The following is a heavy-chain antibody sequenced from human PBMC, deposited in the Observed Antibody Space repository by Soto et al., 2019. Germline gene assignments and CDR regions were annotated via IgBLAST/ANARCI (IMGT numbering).Heavy chain of an antibody. CDR3: AREDSSTSCRSYRCGFDP. V-gene: IGHV3-33*01. CDR1: GFTFSSYG. J-gene: IGHJ5*02. CDR2: IWYDGSNK. Sequence: GGSLRLSCAASGFTFSSYGMHWVRQAPGKGLEWVAVIWYDGSNKYYADSVKGRFTISRDNSKNTLYLQMNSLRAEDTAVYYCAREDSSTSCRSYRCGFDPWGQGTLVTVSS. D-gene: IGHD2-2*01.